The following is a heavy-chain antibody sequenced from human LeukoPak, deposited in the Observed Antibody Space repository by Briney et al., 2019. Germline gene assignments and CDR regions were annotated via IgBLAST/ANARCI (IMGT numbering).Heavy chain of an antibody. CDR3: AKGDYGSGSPIDY. V-gene: IGHV3-23*01. Sequence: GGSLRLSCAASGFTFSSYAMSWVRQAPGKGLEWVSGISGSGGSTYYADSVKGRFTIFRDNSKNTLYLQMNSLRAEGTAVYYCAKGDYGSGSPIDYWGQGTLVTVSS. CDR2: ISGSGGST. D-gene: IGHD3-10*01. CDR1: GFTFSSYA. J-gene: IGHJ4*02.